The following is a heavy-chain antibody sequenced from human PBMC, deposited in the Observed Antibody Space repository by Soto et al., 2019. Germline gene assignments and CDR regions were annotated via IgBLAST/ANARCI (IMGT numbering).Heavy chain of an antibody. Sequence: SETLSLTCTVSGGSISSGGFYWSWIRQHPGKGLEWIGHIYYSGSTDYNPSLKSRVTMSVDTSKNQFSLKLTSVTAADTAVYYCARVDGGIAGGPEWFDPWGQGTLVTVSS. CDR1: GGSISSGGFY. CDR2: IYYSGST. V-gene: IGHV4-61*08. J-gene: IGHJ5*02. CDR3: ARVDGGIAGGPEWFDP. D-gene: IGHD6-13*01.